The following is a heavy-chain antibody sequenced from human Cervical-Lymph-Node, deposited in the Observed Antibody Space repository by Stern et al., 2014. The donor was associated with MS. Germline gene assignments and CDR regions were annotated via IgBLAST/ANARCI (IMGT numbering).Heavy chain of an antibody. CDR2: ISPTGDTI. J-gene: IGHJ4*02. Sequence: MQLVESGGGLVKPGGSLRISCAASGFTFSNSYMTWIRQAPGKGLEWISYISPTGDTIYYADSVKGRFTISRDNAQHSLYLQMNSLRAEDTAVYYCARERGASSWHDYWGQGTLVTVSS. D-gene: IGHD6-13*01. V-gene: IGHV3-11*01. CDR3: ARERGASSWHDY. CDR1: GFTFSNSY.